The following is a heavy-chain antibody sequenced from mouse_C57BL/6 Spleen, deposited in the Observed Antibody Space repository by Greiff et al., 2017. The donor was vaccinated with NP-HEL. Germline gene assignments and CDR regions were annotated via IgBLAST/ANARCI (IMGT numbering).Heavy chain of an antibody. CDR2: IDPSDSET. Sequence: QVQLQQPGAELVRPGSSVKLSCKASGYTFTSYWMHWVKQRPIQGLEWIGNIDPSDSETHYNQKFKDKATFTVYKSSSPSSLQLSSLTSEDSAVYYCARYYGWYFDVWGTGTTVTVSS. CDR1: GYTFTSYW. V-gene: IGHV1-52*01. CDR3: ARYYGWYFDV. J-gene: IGHJ1*03. D-gene: IGHD1-1*01.